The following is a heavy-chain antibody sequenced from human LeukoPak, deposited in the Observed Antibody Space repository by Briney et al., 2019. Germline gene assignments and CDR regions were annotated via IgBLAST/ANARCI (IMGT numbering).Heavy chain of an antibody. CDR3: ARKIYGSGSYFFDY. CDR2: ISAYNGNT. V-gene: IGHV1-18*01. Sequence: ASVTVSCKASGYTFTSYGISWVRQAPGQGLEWMGWISAYNGNTNYAQKLQGRVTMTTDTSTSTAYMELRSLRSDDTAMYYCARKIYGSGSYFFDYWGQGTLVTVSS. CDR1: GYTFTSYG. D-gene: IGHD3-10*01. J-gene: IGHJ4*02.